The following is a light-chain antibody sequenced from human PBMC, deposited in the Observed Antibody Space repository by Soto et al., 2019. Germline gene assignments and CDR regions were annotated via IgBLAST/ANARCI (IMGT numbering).Light chain of an antibody. V-gene: IGLV2-8*01. CDR2: EVS. J-gene: IGLJ1*01. Sequence: QSALTQPPSASGSPGQSVTISCTGTSSVVDDNNYVSWYQQHPGKAPKLMIYEVSKRPSGVPDRFSGSKSGNTTSLTVSGLQAEDEADYYCSSYAGSNNTNVFGTGTKVTVL. CDR1: SSVVDDNNY. CDR3: SSYAGSNNTNV.